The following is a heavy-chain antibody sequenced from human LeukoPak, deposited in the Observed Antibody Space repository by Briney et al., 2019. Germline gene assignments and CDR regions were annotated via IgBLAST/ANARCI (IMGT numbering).Heavy chain of an antibody. J-gene: IGHJ4*02. CDR3: ARELGYCSGGSCYSCFDY. V-gene: IGHV3-21*01. Sequence: GGSLRLSCAASGFTFSSYAMSWVRQAPGKGLEWVSSISSSSSYIYYADSVKGRFTISRDNAKNSLYLQMNSLRAEDTAVYYCARELGYCSGGSCYSCFDYWGQGTLVTVSS. CDR2: ISSSSSYI. CDR1: GFTFSSYA. D-gene: IGHD2-15*01.